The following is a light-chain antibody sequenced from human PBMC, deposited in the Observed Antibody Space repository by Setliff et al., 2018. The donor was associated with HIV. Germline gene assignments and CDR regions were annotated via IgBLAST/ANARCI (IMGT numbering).Light chain of an antibody. CDR1: NSDFYDHNL. V-gene: IGLV2-14*01. Sequence: GPNSDFYDHNLVSWYQQRPGEAPKFIIYEVTRRPSGVSDRFSGSKSGNTASLIISAVQTEDEATYYCSSSTARSGLFGGGTQLTVL. CDR3: SSSTARSGL. CDR2: EVT. J-gene: IGLJ2*01.